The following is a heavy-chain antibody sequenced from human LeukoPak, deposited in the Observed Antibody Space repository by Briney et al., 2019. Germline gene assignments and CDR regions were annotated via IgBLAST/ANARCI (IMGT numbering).Heavy chain of an antibody. D-gene: IGHD3-9*01. Sequence: SETLSLTCAVYGGSFSGYSWTWFRQPPGQGLEWIGEINHRGSTNYNPSLRSRVTISVDTSKNQFSLKLNSVTAADTAVYYCARVCVRSFDWFRVPYYSDYWGQGTLVTVSS. CDR2: INHRGST. CDR3: ARVCVRSFDWFRVPYYSDY. J-gene: IGHJ4*02. CDR1: GGSFSGYS. V-gene: IGHV4-34*01.